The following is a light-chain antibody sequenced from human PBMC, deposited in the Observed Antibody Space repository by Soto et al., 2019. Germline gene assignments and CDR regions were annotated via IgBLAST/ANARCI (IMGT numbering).Light chain of an antibody. Sequence: DIQMTQSPSTLSASVGDRVTLTCRASQSISSWLAWYQQKPGKAPKLLIYKASSLESGVPSRFSGSGSGTEFTLTISSLQPDDFATYYCQQYNSYSETFGQGTRLDIK. V-gene: IGKV1-5*03. CDR2: KAS. CDR1: QSISSW. CDR3: QQYNSYSET. J-gene: IGKJ5*01.